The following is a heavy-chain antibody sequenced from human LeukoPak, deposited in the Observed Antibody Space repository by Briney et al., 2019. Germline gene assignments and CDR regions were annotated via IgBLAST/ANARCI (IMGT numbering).Heavy chain of an antibody. Sequence: GGSLRLSCAASGFTVSSNYMSWVRQAPGKGLEWVSVIYSGGSTYYADSVKGRFTISRDNSKNTLYLQMNSLRAEDTAVYYCARDHLYYEISGPRFDYWGQGTRVTVSS. D-gene: IGHD3-16*01. V-gene: IGHV3-53*01. CDR1: GFTVSSNY. CDR3: ARDHLYYEISGPRFDY. J-gene: IGHJ4*02. CDR2: IYSGGST.